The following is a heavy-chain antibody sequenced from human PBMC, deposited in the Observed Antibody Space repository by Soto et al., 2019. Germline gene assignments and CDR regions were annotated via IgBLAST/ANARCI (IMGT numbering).Heavy chain of an antibody. CDR2: IYDSGTT. J-gene: IGHJ4*02. CDR1: GGSISSGAYF. CDR3: ARGVVTARVFNY. V-gene: IGHV4-30-2*01. D-gene: IGHD2-15*01. Sequence: RSLTCAVSGGSISSGAYFWGWIRQPPGKGLEWIGHIYDSGTTYHNPSLRSRVTISVGRSKNQFSLRLSSLTAADTAVYFCARGVVTARVFNYWGRGTLVTVSS.